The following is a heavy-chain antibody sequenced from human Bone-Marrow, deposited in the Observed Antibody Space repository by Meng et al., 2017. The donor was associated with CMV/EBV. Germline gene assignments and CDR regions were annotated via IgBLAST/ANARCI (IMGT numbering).Heavy chain of an antibody. CDR2: IKSKTDGGTT. V-gene: IGHV3-15*01. D-gene: IGHD3-10*01. CDR3: VSGAFGY. J-gene: IGHJ4*02. Sequence: GESLKISCAASGFTFSRFVMNWVRQAPGKGLEWVGRIKSKTDGGTTDYAAPVKGRFTISRDDSKNTLYLQMNSLKTEDTAVYYYVSGAFGYWGQGTLVTVSS. CDR1: GFTFSRFV.